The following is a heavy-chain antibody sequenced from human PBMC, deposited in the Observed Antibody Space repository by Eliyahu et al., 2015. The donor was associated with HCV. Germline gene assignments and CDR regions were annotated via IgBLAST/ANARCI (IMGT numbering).Heavy chain of an antibody. Sequence: QVQLQESGPGLMKPSETLSLTCTVSGGXIPTXYWSWXRQPPGKGLEWIGYIHYSGSTNYNPSLKSRVTISIDTSKNQFSLNLTSVTAADTAMYYCASGGGGIAVTGTGGWFDPWGQGTLVTVSS. CDR3: ASGGGGIAVTGTGGWFDP. V-gene: IGHV4-59*01. CDR2: IHYSGST. D-gene: IGHD6-19*01. J-gene: IGHJ5*02. CDR1: GGXIPTXY.